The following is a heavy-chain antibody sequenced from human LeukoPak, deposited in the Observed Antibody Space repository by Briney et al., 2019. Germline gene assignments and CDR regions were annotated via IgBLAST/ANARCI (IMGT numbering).Heavy chain of an antibody. J-gene: IGHJ3*02. CDR1: GFTFSSYG. Sequence: GSLRLSCAASGFTFSSYGMHWVRQAPGKGLEWVSAISGSGGSTYYADSVKGRFTISRDNSKNTLYLQMNSLRAEDTAVYYCAKDARVMGLYDAFDIWGQGTMVTVSS. CDR2: ISGSGGST. V-gene: IGHV3-23*01. CDR3: AKDARVMGLYDAFDI. D-gene: IGHD3-16*01.